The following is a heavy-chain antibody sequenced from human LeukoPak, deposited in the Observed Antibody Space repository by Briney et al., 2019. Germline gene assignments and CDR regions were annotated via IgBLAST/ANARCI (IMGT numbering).Heavy chain of an antibody. Sequence: GGSLRLSCAASGFTFDDYTMHWVRQAPGKGLEWVSLISWDGGSTYYADSVKGRFTISRDNSKNSLYLQMNSLRTEDTALHYCAKGIAAAGTYYYYYYGMDVWGQGTTVTVSS. J-gene: IGHJ6*02. CDR2: ISWDGGST. CDR3: AKGIAAAGTYYYYYYGMDV. D-gene: IGHD6-13*01. V-gene: IGHV3-43*01. CDR1: GFTFDDYT.